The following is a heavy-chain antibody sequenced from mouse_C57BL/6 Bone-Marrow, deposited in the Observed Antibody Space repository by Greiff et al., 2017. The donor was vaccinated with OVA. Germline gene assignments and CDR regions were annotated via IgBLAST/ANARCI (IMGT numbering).Heavy chain of an antibody. V-gene: IGHV1-69*01. Sequence: VQLQQPGAELVMPGASVKLSCKASGYTFTSYWIHWVKQRPGQGLEWIGEIDPSDSYTNYNQKFKGKSTLTVDKSSSTAYMQLSSLTSEDSAVYYCARGLGYYGGYYFDYWGQGTTLTVSS. CDR2: IDPSDSYT. J-gene: IGHJ2*01. CDR3: ARGLGYYGGYYFDY. CDR1: GYTFTSYW. D-gene: IGHD1-1*02.